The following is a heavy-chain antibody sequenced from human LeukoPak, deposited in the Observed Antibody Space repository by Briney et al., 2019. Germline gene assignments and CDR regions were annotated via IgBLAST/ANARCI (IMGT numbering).Heavy chain of an antibody. J-gene: IGHJ4*02. D-gene: IGHD5-18*01. CDR2: ISAYNGNT. V-gene: IGHV1-18*04. Sequence: ASVKVSCKASGYTFSSNYIHWVRQAPGQGLEWMGWISAYNGNTNYAQKLQGRVTMTTDTSTSTAYMELRSLRSDDTAVYYCAREGALWLHYFDYWGQGTLVTVSS. CDR3: AREGALWLHYFDY. CDR1: GYTFSSNY.